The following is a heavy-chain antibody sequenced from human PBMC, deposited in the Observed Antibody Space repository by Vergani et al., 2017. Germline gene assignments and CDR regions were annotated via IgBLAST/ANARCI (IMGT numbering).Heavy chain of an antibody. CDR3: VYRKTGCGTTGCFYPFYYCYYMDV. Sequence: QITLKESGPTLVKPTQTLTLTCTFSGFSLSTSGVGVGWIRQPPGKALEWLALIYWNDDKRYSPSLKSRLTITKDTSKNQVVLTMTNMDYVDTGTYYCVYRKTGCGTTGCFYPFYYCYYMDVWGKGTTVTVSS. D-gene: IGHD1-7*01. V-gene: IGHV2-5*04. CDR1: GFSLSTSGVG. CDR2: IYWNDDK. J-gene: IGHJ6*03.